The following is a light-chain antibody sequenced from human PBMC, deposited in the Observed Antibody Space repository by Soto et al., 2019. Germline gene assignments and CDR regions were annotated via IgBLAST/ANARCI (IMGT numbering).Light chain of an antibody. J-gene: IGKJ3*01. CDR3: QQFNNWPVS. V-gene: IGKV1D-13*01. CDR1: QAISSA. Sequence: ANQLTQSPSSLSASVGDRVTITCRASQAISSALAWYQQKPGKPPKLLIYDASTLQSGVPSRFSGTASGIDFTLTINSLQPEDFATYYCQQFNNWPVSCGPGTKVDIK. CDR2: DAS.